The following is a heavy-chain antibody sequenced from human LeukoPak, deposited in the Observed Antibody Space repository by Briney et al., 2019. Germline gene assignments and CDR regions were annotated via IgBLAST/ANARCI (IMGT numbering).Heavy chain of an antibody. CDR2: IAGSGLST. Sequence: GGSLRLSCVASGFIFRTYDMNWVRQAPGKGLEWISAIAGSGLSTYYADSVKGRFTISRDNSKNTLYLQMNSLRAEDTATYYCAKDLFPVLDYWGQGTLVTVSS. CDR1: GFIFRTYD. V-gene: IGHV3-23*01. D-gene: IGHD2/OR15-2a*01. CDR3: AKDLFPVLDY. J-gene: IGHJ4*02.